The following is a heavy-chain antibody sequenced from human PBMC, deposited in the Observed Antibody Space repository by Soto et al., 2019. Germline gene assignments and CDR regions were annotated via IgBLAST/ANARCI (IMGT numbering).Heavy chain of an antibody. J-gene: IGHJ4*02. CDR1: GGSVSSGSYY. Sequence: QVQLQESGPGLVKPSETLSLTCTVSGGSVSSGSYYWSWIRQPPGKGLEWIGYIYYSGSTNYNPSLKSRVTISVDTSKNQFSLKLSSVTAADTAVYYCASGYYYDSSGYYYYWGQGTLVTVSS. D-gene: IGHD3-22*01. V-gene: IGHV4-61*01. CDR3: ASGYYYDSSGYYYY. CDR2: IYYSGST.